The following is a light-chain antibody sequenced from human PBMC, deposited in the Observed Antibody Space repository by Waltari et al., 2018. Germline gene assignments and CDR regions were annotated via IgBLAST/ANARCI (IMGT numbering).Light chain of an antibody. CDR2: RNN. CDR3: AAWDDSLSGLVV. Sequence: QSVLTQPPSASGTPGQRVTIHCSGSSPNTGSNYVYWYQQLPGTAPKLLIYRNNQRPSGVPDRFSGSKSGTSASLAISGLRSEDEADYYCAAWDDSLSGLVVFGGGTKLTVL. CDR1: SPNTGSNY. J-gene: IGLJ2*01. V-gene: IGLV1-47*01.